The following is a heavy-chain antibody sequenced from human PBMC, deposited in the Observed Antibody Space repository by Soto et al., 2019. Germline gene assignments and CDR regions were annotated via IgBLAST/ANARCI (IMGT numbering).Heavy chain of an antibody. D-gene: IGHD3-16*02. CDR1: GYSFTSYD. V-gene: IGHV1-8*01. CDR3: ARGGFIDPHMDV. Sequence: QVQLVQSGAEVKKPGASVKVSCKTSGYSFTSYDMNCVRQVPGQGPEWMGCMNPNSADTGYAQKFRGRMTMSRDMSTRTMYMELSGLTSKDTAVYYCARGGFIDPHMDVWERGTMVTVS. CDR2: MNPNSADT. J-gene: IGHJ6*03.